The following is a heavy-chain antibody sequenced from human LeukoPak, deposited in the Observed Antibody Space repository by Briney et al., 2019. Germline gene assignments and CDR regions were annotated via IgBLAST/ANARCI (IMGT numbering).Heavy chain of an antibody. CDR2: IIPILGIA. CDR3: ARERGYSYGYLDY. CDR1: GGTFSSYA. J-gene: IGHJ4*02. V-gene: IGHV1-69*04. D-gene: IGHD5-18*01. Sequence: SVKVSCEASGGTFSSYAISGVRQAPGQGLEWMGRIIPILGIANYAQKFQGRVTITADKSTSTAYMELSSLRSEDTAVYYCARERGYSYGYLDYWGQGTLVTVSS.